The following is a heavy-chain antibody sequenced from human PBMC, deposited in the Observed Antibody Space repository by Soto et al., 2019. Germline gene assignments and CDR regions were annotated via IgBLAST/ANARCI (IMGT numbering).Heavy chain of an antibody. V-gene: IGHV3-23*01. CDR3: AKSPLGYCSGGSCYPPHYFDY. CDR2: VGGSGDST. D-gene: IGHD2-15*01. CDR1: GFTFSNYA. Sequence: GGSLRLSCAASGFTFSNYAMSWVRQAPGKGLEWVSGVGGSGDSTYYADSGKGRFTISRDNSKDTLYLQMNSLRAEDTAVYYCAKSPLGYCSGGSCYPPHYFDYWGQGTLVTVSS. J-gene: IGHJ4*02.